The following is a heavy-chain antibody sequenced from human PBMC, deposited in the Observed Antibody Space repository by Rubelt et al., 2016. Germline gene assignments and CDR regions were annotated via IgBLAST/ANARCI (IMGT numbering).Heavy chain of an antibody. CDR3: ARVDPNYYYGMDV. Sequence: QVQLQESGPGLVKPSQTLSLTCTVSGGSISSGGYYWSWIRQHPGKGLEWIGCIYYSGSTYYNPSLKSRVTISVDTPKNQFSLKLSSVTAADTAVYYCARVDPNYYYGMDVWGQGTTVTVSS. V-gene: IGHV4-31*03. CDR1: GGSISSGGYY. J-gene: IGHJ6*02. CDR2: IYYSGST.